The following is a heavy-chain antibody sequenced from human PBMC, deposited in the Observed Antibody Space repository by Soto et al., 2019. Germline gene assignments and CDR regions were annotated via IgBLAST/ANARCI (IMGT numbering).Heavy chain of an antibody. J-gene: IGHJ4*02. CDR1: GFTFSSYG. Sequence: PGGSLRLSCAASGFTFSSYGMHWVRQAPGKGLEWVAVISYDGSNKYYADSVKGRFTISRDNSKNTLYLQMNSLRAEDTAVYYCAKEEGTQEQWLAVDYWGQGTLVTVSS. CDR3: AKEEGTQEQWLAVDY. V-gene: IGHV3-30*18. D-gene: IGHD6-19*01. CDR2: ISYDGSNK.